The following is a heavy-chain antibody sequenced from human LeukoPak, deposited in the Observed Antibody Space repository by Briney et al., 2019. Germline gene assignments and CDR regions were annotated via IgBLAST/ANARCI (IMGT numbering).Heavy chain of an antibody. D-gene: IGHD2-21*01. CDR1: GFTFSDYY. J-gene: IGHJ4*02. CDR3: AKSSLSVLVAIVD. Sequence: GGSLRLSCAASGFTFSDYYMSWIRQAPGKGLEWVSAISGRGDNTYYADSVKGRFTISRDNSKNTLYLQMNSLRAEDTAVYYCAKSSLSVLVAIVDWGQGTPVTVSS. V-gene: IGHV3-23*01. CDR2: ISGRGDNT.